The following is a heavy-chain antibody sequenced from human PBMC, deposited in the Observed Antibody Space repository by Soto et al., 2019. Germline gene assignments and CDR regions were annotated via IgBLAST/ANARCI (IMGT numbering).Heavy chain of an antibody. Sequence: GGSLRLSCAASGFTFSSYGMHWVRQAPGKGLEWVAVISYDGSNKYYADSVRGRFTISRDNSKNTLYLQMNSLRAEDTAVYYCAKDQGSGYDFDYWGQGTLVTVSS. CDR1: GFTFSSYG. CDR2: ISYDGSNK. V-gene: IGHV3-30*18. D-gene: IGHD5-12*01. CDR3: AKDQGSGYDFDY. J-gene: IGHJ4*02.